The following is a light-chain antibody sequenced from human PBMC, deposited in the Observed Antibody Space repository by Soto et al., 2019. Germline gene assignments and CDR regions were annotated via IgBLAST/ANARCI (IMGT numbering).Light chain of an antibody. CDR1: QPIKTW. V-gene: IGKV1-12*02. Sequence: DIQLTQSPASVSAAVGDRINISCQASQPIKTWLAWYQQKPGKGPKLLIYTASTLETGVPSRFSGSGSGTDFTLTISSLQPEDAAIYSCQQAASFPFTFGPGARV. CDR2: TAS. J-gene: IGKJ3*01. CDR3: QQAASFPFT.